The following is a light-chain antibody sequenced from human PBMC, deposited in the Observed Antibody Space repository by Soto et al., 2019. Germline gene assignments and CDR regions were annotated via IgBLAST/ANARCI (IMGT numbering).Light chain of an antibody. CDR2: AAS. CDR1: QSISSY. V-gene: IGKV1-39*01. J-gene: IGKJ1*01. CDR3: QQSYSTPPT. Sequence: DIPMTQSPSSLSASVGDRVTITCRASQSISSYLNWYQQKPGKAPKLLIYAASSLQSGVPSRFSGSGSGTDFTLTISSLQPEDFATYSCQQSYSTPPTFGQGTKVEIK.